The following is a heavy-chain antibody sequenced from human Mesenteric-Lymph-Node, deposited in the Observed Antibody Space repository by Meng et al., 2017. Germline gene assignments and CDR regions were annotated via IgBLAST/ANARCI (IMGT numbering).Heavy chain of an antibody. J-gene: IGHJ4*01. CDR3: ARVDSSGYFLDY. CDR2: IYYSGST. CDR1: GGSSSSGGHS. Sequence: QVQLQEAGPGRGKPAQTLSRTCTVSGGSSSSGGHSWSWIRQHPGKGLEWIAYIYYSGSTYYNPSLKSRVILSVDTSKNQFSLKLSSVTAADTAVYYCARVDSSGYFLDYWGQGTLVTVSS. D-gene: IGHD3-22*01. V-gene: IGHV4-31*03.